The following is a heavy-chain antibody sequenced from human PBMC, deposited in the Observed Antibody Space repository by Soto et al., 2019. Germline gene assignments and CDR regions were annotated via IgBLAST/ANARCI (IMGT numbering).Heavy chain of an antibody. D-gene: IGHD1-26*01. V-gene: IGHV1-46*01. J-gene: IGHJ4*02. CDR1: GYTFTSYY. Sequence: QVQLVQSGAEVKKPGASVKVSCKASGYTFTSYYVHWVRQAPGQGLEWMGIINPNGGSTTYAQKFQGRVSMTRDTSTSTVYMELSSLRSEDTAVYYCARDRESYSYFDSWGQGTLVTVSS. CDR2: INPNGGST. CDR3: ARDRESYSYFDS.